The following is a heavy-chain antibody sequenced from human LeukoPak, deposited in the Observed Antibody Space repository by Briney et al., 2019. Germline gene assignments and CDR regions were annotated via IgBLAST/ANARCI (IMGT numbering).Heavy chain of an antibody. J-gene: IGHJ4*02. CDR2: INHSGST. D-gene: IGHD6-13*01. CDR3: ARGSYSSSFSDY. Sequence: SETLSLTCAVYGGSFSGYYWSWIRQPPGKGLEWIGEINHSGSTNYNPSLKSRVTISVDTSKNQFSLKLSSVTAADTAVHYCARGSYSSSFSDYWGQGTLVTVSS. V-gene: IGHV4-34*01. CDR1: GGSFSGYY.